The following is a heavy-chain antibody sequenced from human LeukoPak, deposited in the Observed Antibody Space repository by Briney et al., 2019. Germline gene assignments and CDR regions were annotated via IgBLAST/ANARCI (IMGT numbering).Heavy chain of an antibody. D-gene: IGHD3-22*01. CDR1: GYTFTSYD. Sequence: GASVKVSCKASGYTFTSYDINWVRQATGQGLEWMGWMNPNSGNTGYAQKFQGRVTMIRNTSISTAYMELSSLRSEDTAVYYCARGSYYDSKLRAAFDIWGQGTMVTVSS. V-gene: IGHV1-8*01. CDR3: ARGSYYDSKLRAAFDI. CDR2: MNPNSGNT. J-gene: IGHJ3*02.